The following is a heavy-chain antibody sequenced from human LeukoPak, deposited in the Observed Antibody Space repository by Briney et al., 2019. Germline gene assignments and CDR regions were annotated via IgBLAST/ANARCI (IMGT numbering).Heavy chain of an antibody. CDR1: GCIFSSYG. J-gene: IGHJ3*02. D-gene: IGHD1-26*01. V-gene: IGHV3-23*01. CDR2: IVGSPDNT. Sequence: PGGTLRLSCAASGCIFSSYGMSWVRQAPGKGLEWVSTIVGSPDNTYYVDSVKGRFTISRDNSKNTLYLQMNSLRAEDTAVYYCTSGSSLPGDAFDIWGQGTMVTVSS. CDR3: TSGSSLPGDAFDI.